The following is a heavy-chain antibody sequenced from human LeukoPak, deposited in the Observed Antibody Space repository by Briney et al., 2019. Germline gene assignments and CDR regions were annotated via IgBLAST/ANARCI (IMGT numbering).Heavy chain of an antibody. J-gene: IGHJ4*02. D-gene: IGHD1-26*01. CDR1: GFTFSNYA. CDR2: ISSNGGST. Sequence: GGSLRLSCGGSGFTFSNYAIHWVHQAPGKGLEYVSAISSNGGSTYYANSVKGRFTISRDNSKNTLYLQMGSLRAEDTAVYYCASRRGSNRPFDYWGQGTLVTVSS. CDR3: ASRRGSNRPFDY. V-gene: IGHV3-64*01.